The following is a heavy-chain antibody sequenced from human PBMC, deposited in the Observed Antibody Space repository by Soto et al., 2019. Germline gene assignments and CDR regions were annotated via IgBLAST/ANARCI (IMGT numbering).Heavy chain of an antibody. Sequence: EVQLVESGGGLVQPGRSLRLSCAASGFTFDDYAMHWVRQAPGKGLEWVSGISWNSGSIGYADSVKGRFTISRDNAKNSLYLQMNSLRAGDTALYYCAKEGAEGEWLVGAFDIWGQGTMVTVSS. CDR3: AKEGAEGEWLVGAFDI. V-gene: IGHV3-9*01. D-gene: IGHD6-19*01. J-gene: IGHJ3*02. CDR1: GFTFDDYA. CDR2: ISWNSGSI.